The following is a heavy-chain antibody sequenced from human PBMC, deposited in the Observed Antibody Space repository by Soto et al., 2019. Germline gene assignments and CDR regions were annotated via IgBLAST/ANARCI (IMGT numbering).Heavy chain of an antibody. J-gene: IGHJ6*02. CDR1: GGSFSGYY. V-gene: IGHV4-34*01. CDR2: INNSGST. D-gene: IGHD3-10*01. CDR3: ASRPMVRGYYYYGMDV. Sequence: ETLSLTFVVCGGSFSGYYWGWIRPRPRKGLEWIGEINNSGSTNYNPSLKSRVTISVDTSKNQFSLKLSSVTAADTAVYYCASRPMVRGYYYYGMDVWGQGTTVT.